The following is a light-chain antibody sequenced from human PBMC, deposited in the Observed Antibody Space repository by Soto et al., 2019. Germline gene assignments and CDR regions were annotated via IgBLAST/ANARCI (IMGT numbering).Light chain of an antibody. CDR1: RDIRKY. J-gene: IGKJ2*01. V-gene: IGKV1-33*01. Sequence: IQMTQSPSLLSASVGDRVTITCQASRDIRKYLNRYQEIPGKAPKLLIYDASTLETGVPPRFSGSGSGTYFTFTISSLQPEDLATYYCQQSDDLPYVFGQGTKLEIK. CDR2: DAS. CDR3: QQSDDLPYV.